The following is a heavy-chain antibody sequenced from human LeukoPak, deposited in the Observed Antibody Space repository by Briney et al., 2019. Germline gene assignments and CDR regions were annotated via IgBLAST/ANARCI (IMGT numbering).Heavy chain of an antibody. Sequence: GGSLRLSCAASGFTFSTSEMNWVRQAPGKGLEWVSYISSSGSTIYYADSVKGRFTISRDNVKNSLYLQMNSLRDEDTAVYYCAKPPESGVVTLDSWGQGTLVTVSS. CDR2: ISSSGSTI. CDR1: GFTFSTSE. V-gene: IGHV3-48*03. CDR3: AKPPESGVVTLDS. D-gene: IGHD3-22*01. J-gene: IGHJ4*02.